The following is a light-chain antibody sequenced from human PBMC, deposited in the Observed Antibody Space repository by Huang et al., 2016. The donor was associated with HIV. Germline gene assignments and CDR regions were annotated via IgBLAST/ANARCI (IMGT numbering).Light chain of an antibody. CDR3: QQFYSIPYT. J-gene: IGKJ2*01. V-gene: IGKV4-1*01. CDR2: WAS. CDR1: QSLLYTSNNQNY. Sequence: DVIMTQSPDSLAVSLGERATIKCKSSQSLLYTSNNQNYLRWYQQKSGQPPKLLIYWASTREAGVPERFSGSGSGTDFTLTISSLQAEDVAVYYCQQFYSIPYTFGQGTKLEIK.